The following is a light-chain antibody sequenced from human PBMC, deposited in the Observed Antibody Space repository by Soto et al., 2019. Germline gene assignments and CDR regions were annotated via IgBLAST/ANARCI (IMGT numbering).Light chain of an antibody. CDR2: GAS. J-gene: IGKJ1*01. CDR3: QQYGSSGT. V-gene: IGKV3-20*01. CDR1: QSVSNNY. Sequence: SLSPGEIATLSCRASQSVSNNYLAWYQQKPGQAPRLLIYGASNRATGIPDSFSGSGSGSDFTFTISRLEPEDFAVYYCQQYGSSGTFGQGTKVDIK.